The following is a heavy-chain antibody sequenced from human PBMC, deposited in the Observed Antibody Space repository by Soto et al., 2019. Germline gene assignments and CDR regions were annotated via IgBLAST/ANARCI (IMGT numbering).Heavy chain of an antibody. D-gene: IGHD1-1*01. CDR2: INQDGSEK. CDR3: ARDGEGDYNDFDY. CDR1: GFTFSSYW. J-gene: IGHJ4*02. V-gene: IGHV3-7*01. Sequence: EVQLVESGGGLVQPGGSLRVSCVASGFTFSSYWMTWVHQAPGKGLEWVANINQDGSEKYSVDSVKGRFTISRDNAKNSLYLQMNSLRAEDTAVYYCARDGEGDYNDFDYWGQGTLVTVSS.